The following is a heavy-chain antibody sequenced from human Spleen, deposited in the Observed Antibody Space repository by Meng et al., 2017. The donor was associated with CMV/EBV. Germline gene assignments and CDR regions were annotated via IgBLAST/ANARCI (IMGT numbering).Heavy chain of an antibody. D-gene: IGHD2-2*01. CDR3: ARHDSSTRTSWFDP. CDR2: IYYSGST. J-gene: IGHJ5*02. V-gene: IGHV4-39*07. CDR1: GGSISSSSYY. Sequence: SETLSLTCTVSGGSISSSSYYWGWIRQPPGKGLEWIGSIYYSGSTYYNPSLKSRVTILLDMSKNQISLKLSSVTAADTAMYHCARHDSSTRTSWFDPWGLGTLVTVSS.